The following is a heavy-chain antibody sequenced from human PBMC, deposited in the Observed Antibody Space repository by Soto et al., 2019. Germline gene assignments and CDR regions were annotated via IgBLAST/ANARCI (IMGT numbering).Heavy chain of an antibody. D-gene: IGHD3-10*01. CDR1: GFTFSSYA. Sequence: GGSLRLSCAASGFTFSSYAMHWVRQAPGKGLEWVAVISYDGSNKYYADSVKGRFTISRDNSKNTLYLQMNSLRAEDTAVYYCARGGEYYGSGSYYQNWFDPWGQGTLVTVSS. CDR2: ISYDGSNK. CDR3: ARGGEYYGSGSYYQNWFDP. J-gene: IGHJ5*02. V-gene: IGHV3-30-3*01.